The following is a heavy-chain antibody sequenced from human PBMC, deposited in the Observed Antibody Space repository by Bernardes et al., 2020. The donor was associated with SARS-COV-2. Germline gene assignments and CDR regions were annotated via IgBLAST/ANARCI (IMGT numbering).Heavy chain of an antibody. J-gene: IGHJ5*02. D-gene: IGHD1-20*01. CDR2: MNPNSGNT. Sequence: ASVKASCKASGYTFTSYDINWVRQATGQGLEWMGWMNPNSGNTGYAQKFQGRVTMTRNTSISTAYMELSSLRSEDTAVYYCAREKITGNWFDPWGQGTLVTVSS. CDR3: AREKITGNWFDP. V-gene: IGHV1-8*01. CDR1: GYTFTSYD.